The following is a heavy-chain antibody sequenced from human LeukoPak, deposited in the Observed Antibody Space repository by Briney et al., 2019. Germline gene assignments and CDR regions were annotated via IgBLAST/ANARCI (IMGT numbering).Heavy chain of an antibody. J-gene: IGHJ4*02. CDR2: ISASGGST. V-gene: IGHV3-23*01. CDR1: GATFTNYG. D-gene: IGHD2/OR15-2a*01. CDR3: ALGSPHTSIDY. Sequence: GGSLRLSCAVSGATFTNYGMTWVRQAPGKGLEWDSAISASGGSTYYADSVKGRFTISRDNAKNSMYLQMNSLRDEDTAVYYCALGSPHTSIDYWGRGTPVTVS.